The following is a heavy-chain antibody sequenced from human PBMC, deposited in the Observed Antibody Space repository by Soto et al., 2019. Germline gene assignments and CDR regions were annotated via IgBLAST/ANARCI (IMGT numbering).Heavy chain of an antibody. V-gene: IGHV4-39*01. CDR3: ARHFVAVVIKGWGY. J-gene: IGHJ4*02. CDR1: GGSISSGGYY. Sequence: PSETLSLTCTVSGGSISSGGYYWSWIRQHPGKGLEWIGTTYYNGNAYYNPSLKSRVSMSVDTSKNQFSLKLVSVTAADTAVYYCARHFVAVVIKGWGYWGQGTLVTVSS. CDR2: TYYNGNA. D-gene: IGHD3-10*01.